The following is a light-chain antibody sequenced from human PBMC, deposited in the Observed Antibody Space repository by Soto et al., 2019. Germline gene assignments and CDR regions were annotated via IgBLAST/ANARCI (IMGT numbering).Light chain of an antibody. CDR3: QKRSNWPPEWP. CDR2: DAS. CDR1: QSVSSY. Sequence: EIVLTQSPATLSLSPGERATLSCRASQSVSSYLAWYQQKPGQAPRLLIYDASNRATGIPARFSGSGSGTDFTLTISSLEPEDFAVYYCQKRSNWPPEWPLGQGPKADIK. J-gene: IGKJ1*01. V-gene: IGKV3-11*01.